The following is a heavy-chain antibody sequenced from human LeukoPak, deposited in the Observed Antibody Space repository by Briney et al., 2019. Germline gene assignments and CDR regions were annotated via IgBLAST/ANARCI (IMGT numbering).Heavy chain of an antibody. CDR1: GYTFTSYA. V-gene: IGHV1-3*01. Sequence: GASVKVSCKASGYTFTSYAMHWVRQAPGQRLEWMGWINAGNGNTKYSQKFQGRVTITRDTSASTAYMELSSLRSKDTAVYYCARTLGDFDWFEFWGQGTLVTVSS. D-gene: IGHD3-9*01. CDR2: INAGNGNT. CDR3: ARTLGDFDWFEF. J-gene: IGHJ4*02.